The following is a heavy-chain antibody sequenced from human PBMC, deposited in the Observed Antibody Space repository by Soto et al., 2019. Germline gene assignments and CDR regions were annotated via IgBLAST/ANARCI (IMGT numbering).Heavy chain of an antibody. CDR3: ARGGYSSSWYAFDI. CDR1: GGSISSSSYY. Sequence: QLQLQESGPGLVKPSETLSLTCTVSGGSISSSSYYWGWIRQPPGKGLEWIGSIYYSGSTYYNPSLKSRVTISVDTSKNQFSLKLSSVTAADTAVYYCARGGYSSSWYAFDIWGQGTMVTVSS. CDR2: IYYSGST. D-gene: IGHD6-13*01. J-gene: IGHJ3*02. V-gene: IGHV4-39*01.